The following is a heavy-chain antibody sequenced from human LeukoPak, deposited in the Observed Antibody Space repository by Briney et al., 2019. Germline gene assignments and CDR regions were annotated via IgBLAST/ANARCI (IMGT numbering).Heavy chain of an antibody. CDR1: GGSLISTTYY. CDR2: IYYSGST. CDR3: ARAWGRYSSGYYLNWFDP. Sequence: SETLSLTCAVSGGSLISTTYYWGWIRQPPGKGLEWIGSIYYSGSTYYNPSLKSRVTISVDTSKNQFSLKLSSVTAADTAVYYCARAWGRYSSGYYLNWFDPWGQGTLVTVSS. J-gene: IGHJ5*02. D-gene: IGHD3-22*01. V-gene: IGHV4-39*07.